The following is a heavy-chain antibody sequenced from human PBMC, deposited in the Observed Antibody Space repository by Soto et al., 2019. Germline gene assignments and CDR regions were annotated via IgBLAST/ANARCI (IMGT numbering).Heavy chain of an antibody. CDR1: GYKFSNYW. Sequence: GESLKISCKGSGYKFSNYWIGWVRQRLGKGLEWVGIIYAGDSDTRYSPSFQGQVTISADKSISTAYLQWSSLQDSDTAMYFCARSEGISAYYYGSDVWGQGTTVTVSS. J-gene: IGHJ6*02. CDR3: ARSEGISAYYYGSDV. V-gene: IGHV5-51*01. CDR2: IYAGDSDT. D-gene: IGHD2-21*01.